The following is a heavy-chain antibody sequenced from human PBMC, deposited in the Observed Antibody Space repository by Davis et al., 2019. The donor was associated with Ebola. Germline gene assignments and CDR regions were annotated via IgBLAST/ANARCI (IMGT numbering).Heavy chain of an antibody. Sequence: PGGSLRLSCKGSGYSFTSYWIGWVRQMPGKGLEWMGIIYPGDSDTRYSPSFQGQVTISADKSISTAYLQWSSLKASDTAMYYCARKGLGGSYVVNWFDPWGQGTLVTVSS. D-gene: IGHD1-26*01. V-gene: IGHV5-51*01. J-gene: IGHJ5*02. CDR3: ARKGLGGSYVVNWFDP. CDR2: IYPGDSDT. CDR1: GYSFTSYW.